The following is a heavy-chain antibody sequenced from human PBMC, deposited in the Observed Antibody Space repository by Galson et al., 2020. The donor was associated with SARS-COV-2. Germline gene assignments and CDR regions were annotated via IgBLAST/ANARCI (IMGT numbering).Heavy chain of an antibody. V-gene: IGHV3-48*04. CDR3: ARGEQWDPLDCYYLMDV. J-gene: IGHJ6*02. D-gene: IGHD1-26*01. CDR2: ITSGSTTV. CDR1: GFTFSAYN. Sequence: GESLKISCAASGFTFSAYNMNWVRQAPGKRLEWVSYITSGSTTVYYADSVKGRFTISRDNAKKSLYLHMNSVRAEDTAVYYCARGEQWDPLDCYYLMDVWGQGTTVTVSS.